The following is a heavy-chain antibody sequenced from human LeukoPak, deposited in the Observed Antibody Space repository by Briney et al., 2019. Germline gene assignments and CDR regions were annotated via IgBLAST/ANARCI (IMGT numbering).Heavy chain of an antibody. CDR3: ARLHDYGDNLTFDI. CDR1: GGTFSSYA. D-gene: IGHD4-17*01. J-gene: IGHJ3*02. V-gene: IGHV1-69*04. Sequence: SVKVSCKASGGTFSSYAISWVRQAPGQGLEWVGRIIPILGIANYAQKFQGRVTITADKSTSTAYMELSSLRSEDTAVYYCARLHDYGDNLTFDIWGQGTMVTVSS. CDR2: IIPILGIA.